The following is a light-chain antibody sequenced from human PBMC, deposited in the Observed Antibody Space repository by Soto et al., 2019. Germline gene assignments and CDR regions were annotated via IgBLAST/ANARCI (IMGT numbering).Light chain of an antibody. CDR3: QHYGTSRT. CDR1: QPISDY. CDR2: NAS. V-gene: IGKV3-20*01. J-gene: IGKJ1*01. Sequence: EIVLTQSPGTLSLSPGERATLSCRASQPISDYLAWYQQKPGQAPRLLIYNASYRVTGLPDRFSGRGSGTDFTLTISRLEPEDFAVYYCQHYGTSRTFGQGTKVEIK.